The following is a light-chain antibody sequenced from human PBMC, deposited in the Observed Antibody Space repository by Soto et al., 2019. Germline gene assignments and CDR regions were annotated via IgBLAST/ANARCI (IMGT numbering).Light chain of an antibody. CDR3: TSYAGSDNPVL. V-gene: IGLV2-8*01. Sequence: QSVLTQPPSASGSPGQSVTIPCTGTSNDIGEYHYVSWYQQHPGKAPKLMIYEVTQRPSWVPHRFSGSKSGNTASLTVSGLQPEDEADYYCTSYAGSDNPVLFGGGTKLTVL. J-gene: IGLJ2*01. CDR2: EVT. CDR1: SNDIGEYHY.